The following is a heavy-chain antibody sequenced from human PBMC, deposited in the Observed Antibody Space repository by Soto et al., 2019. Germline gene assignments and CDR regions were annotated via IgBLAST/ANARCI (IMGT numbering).Heavy chain of an antibody. V-gene: IGHV1-18*04. CDR1: GYTFTSYG. D-gene: IGHD3-3*01. Sequence: GASVKVSCKASGYTFTSYGISWVRQAPGQGLEWMGWISAYNGNTNYAQKLQGRVTMTTDTSTSTAYMELRSLRSDDTAVYYCARSAIVGVVNAYYYDCWGQGTLVTVSS. CDR3: ARSAIVGVVNAYYYDC. CDR2: ISAYNGNT. J-gene: IGHJ4*02.